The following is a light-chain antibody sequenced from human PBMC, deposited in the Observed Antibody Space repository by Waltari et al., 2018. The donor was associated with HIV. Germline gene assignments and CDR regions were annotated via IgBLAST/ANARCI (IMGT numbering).Light chain of an antibody. CDR2: RNN. V-gene: IGLV1-47*01. CDR3: ASWDDGLRGHV. J-gene: IGLJ1*01. CDR1: HSNIGSNF. Sequence: QSGLTPPPSASGTPGQRLSLSCAGNHSNIGSNFVFWYRQNPGAAPTLLVYRNNQRPSGVGDRFSGSRSGASASLVISGLRVEDEADYYCASWDDGLRGHVFGSGTTVSV.